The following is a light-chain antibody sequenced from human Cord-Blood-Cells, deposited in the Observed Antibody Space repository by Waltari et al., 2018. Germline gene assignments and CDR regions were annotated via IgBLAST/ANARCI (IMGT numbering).Light chain of an antibody. V-gene: IGKV1-39*01. CDR2: AAA. J-gene: IGKJ5*01. Sequence: DIQMTQSPSSLSASVGDRVTITCRGSQSISSYLNWYQQKPGKAPKLLIYAAASLQSGVQSRFRGSGSGKDSTLTISSLQPEDFSTYYCQQRYSTPITFGQGTRLAIK. CDR1: QSISSY. CDR3: QQRYSTPIT.